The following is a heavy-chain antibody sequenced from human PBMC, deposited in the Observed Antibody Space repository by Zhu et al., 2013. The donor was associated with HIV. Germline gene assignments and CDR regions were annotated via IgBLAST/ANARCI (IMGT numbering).Heavy chain of an antibody. CDR1: GGTFGNSA. V-gene: IGHV1-2*02. CDR2: INPNSGGT. Sequence: VQLVQSGAEVKKPGSSVKVSCKASGGTFGNSAISWVRQAPGQGVEWMGWINPNSGGTNYAQKFQGRVTMTRDTSISTAYMELSRLRSDDTALYYCATVSSTTSSNYWGQGTLVTVSS. D-gene: IGHD2-2*01. J-gene: IGHJ4*02. CDR3: ATVSSTTSSNY.